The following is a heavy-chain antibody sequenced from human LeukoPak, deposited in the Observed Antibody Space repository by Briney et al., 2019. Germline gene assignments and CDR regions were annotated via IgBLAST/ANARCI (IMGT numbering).Heavy chain of an antibody. Sequence: SETLSLTCTVSGGSISNYYWSWTRQPPGKGLEWIGYIYYSGSTNYNPSLKSRVTISLDTSKNQFSLKLSSVTAADTAMYYCAREGGSYYASYFDYWGQGTLVTVSS. CDR3: AREGGSYYASYFDY. D-gene: IGHD1-26*01. J-gene: IGHJ4*02. CDR1: GGSISNYY. CDR2: IYYSGST. V-gene: IGHV4-59*01.